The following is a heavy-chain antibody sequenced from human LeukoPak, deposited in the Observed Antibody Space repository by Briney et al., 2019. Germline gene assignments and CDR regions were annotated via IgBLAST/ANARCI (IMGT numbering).Heavy chain of an antibody. CDR1: GGSFSGYY. CDR2: INHSGST. CDR3: ARRRVLWFGESYTFDY. D-gene: IGHD3-10*01. Sequence: SETLSLTCAVYGGSFSGYYWSWIRQPPGKGLEWIGEINHSGSTNYNPSLKSRVTISVDTSKNQFSLKLSSVTAADTAVYYCARRRVLWFGESYTFDYWGQGTLVIVSS. J-gene: IGHJ4*02. V-gene: IGHV4-34*01.